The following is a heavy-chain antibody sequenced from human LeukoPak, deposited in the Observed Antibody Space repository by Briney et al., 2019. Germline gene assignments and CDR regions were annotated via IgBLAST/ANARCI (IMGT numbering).Heavy chain of an antibody. CDR1: AFNFRNAW. J-gene: IGHJ3*02. CDR3: TTVWNCGGDCSDAFDI. D-gene: IGHD2-21*02. CDR2: IKSKTDGGTT. Sequence: PGGSLRLSCAASAFNFRNAWMSWVRQAPGKGLEWVGRIKSKTDGGTTDYAAPVKGRFTISRDDSKNTLYPQMNSLKTEDTAVYCCTTVWNCGGDCSDAFDIWGQGTMVTVSS. V-gene: IGHV3-15*01.